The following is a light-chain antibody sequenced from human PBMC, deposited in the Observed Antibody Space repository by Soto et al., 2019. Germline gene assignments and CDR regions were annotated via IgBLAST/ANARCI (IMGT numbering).Light chain of an antibody. CDR2: KAS. CDR1: QSISSW. CDR3: QQYNSYPVT. Sequence: DIQMTQSPSTLSASVGDRVTITCRASQSISSWLAWYQQKPWKAPKLLIYKASSLESGVPSRFSGSVSGTEFTLTISSLQPDDFATYYCQQYNSYPVTFGQGTKLEIK. V-gene: IGKV1-5*03. J-gene: IGKJ2*01.